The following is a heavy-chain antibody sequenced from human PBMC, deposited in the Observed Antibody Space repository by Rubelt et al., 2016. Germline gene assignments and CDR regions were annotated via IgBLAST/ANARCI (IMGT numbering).Heavy chain of an antibody. CDR3: ARGASTLPDAFDI. CDR2: ISSSSSYI. Sequence: EVQLVESGGGLVKPGGSLRLSCAASGFTFSSYSMNWVRQAPGKGLEWVSSISSSSSYIYYADSEKGRFTISGDNAKNSLYLQMNSLRAEDTAVYYCARGASTLPDAFDIWGQGTMVTVSS. CDR1: GFTFSSYS. J-gene: IGHJ3*02. V-gene: IGHV3-21*01.